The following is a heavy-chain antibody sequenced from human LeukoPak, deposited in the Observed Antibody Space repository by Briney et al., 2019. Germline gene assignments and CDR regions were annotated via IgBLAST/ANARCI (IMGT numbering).Heavy chain of an antibody. Sequence: PSETLSLTCTVSGGSIRSSYYYWGWIRQPPGKGLEWIGSIYDSGSTYYNPSLKSRVTISVDTSKNQFSLKLNSVTAADTAVYYCARAYSTSWYDAFDLWGQGTMVTVSS. D-gene: IGHD6-13*01. CDR2: IYDSGST. J-gene: IGHJ3*01. CDR3: ARAYSTSWYDAFDL. CDR1: GGSIRSSYYY. V-gene: IGHV4-39*01.